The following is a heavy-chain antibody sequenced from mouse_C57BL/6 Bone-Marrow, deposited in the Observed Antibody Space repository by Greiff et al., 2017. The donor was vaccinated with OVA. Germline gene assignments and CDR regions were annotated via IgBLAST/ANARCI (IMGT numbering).Heavy chain of an antibody. V-gene: IGHV1-50*01. D-gene: IGHD1-1*01. CDR1: GYTFTSYW. CDR2: IDPSDSYT. CDR3: ARSLSYYYGSSSFAY. Sequence: QVQLQQPGAELVRPGPSVKLSCKASGYTFTSYWMQWVKQRPGQGLEWIGEIDPSDSYTNYNQKFKGKATLTVDTSSSTAYMQLSSLTSEDSAVYYCARSLSYYYGSSSFAYWGQGTLVTVSA. J-gene: IGHJ3*01.